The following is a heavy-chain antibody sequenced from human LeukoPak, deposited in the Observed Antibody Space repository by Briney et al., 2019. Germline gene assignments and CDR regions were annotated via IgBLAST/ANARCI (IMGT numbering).Heavy chain of an antibody. J-gene: IGHJ4*02. Sequence: ASVKVSCKASGYTFTSYGISWVRQAPGQGFGWMGWISAYNGNMNYAEKFQGRVTMTTDTSTSTAYMELRSLRSDDTAVYYCATTTRGDFDHWGQGTLVTVSS. CDR3: ATTTRGDFDH. CDR2: ISAYNGNM. CDR1: GYTFTSYG. V-gene: IGHV1-18*01. D-gene: IGHD1-14*01.